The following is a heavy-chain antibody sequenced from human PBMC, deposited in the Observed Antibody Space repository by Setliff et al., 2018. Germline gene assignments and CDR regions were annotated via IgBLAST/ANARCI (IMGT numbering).Heavy chain of an antibody. CDR2: ISSSSSTI. J-gene: IGHJ6*02. CDR3: ARDRGQVTVNNRYGFYYYGMDV. Sequence: PGGSLRLSCAASGFTFSSYSMNWVRQAPGKGLEWVSYISSSSSTIYYADSVRGRFTISRDNSKNTVYLRMNALRAEDTGLYYCARDRGQVTVNNRYGFYYYGMDVWGQGTTVTVSS. CDR1: GFTFSSYS. D-gene: IGHD3-16*02. V-gene: IGHV3-48*04.